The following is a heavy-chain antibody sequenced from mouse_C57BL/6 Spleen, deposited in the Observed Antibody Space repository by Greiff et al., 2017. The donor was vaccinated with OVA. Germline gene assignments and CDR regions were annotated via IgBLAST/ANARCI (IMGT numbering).Heavy chain of an antibody. D-gene: IGHD1-1*01. CDR1: GFTFSSYG. CDR2: ISSGGSYT. J-gene: IGHJ1*03. V-gene: IGHV5-6*01. CDR3: ARHGGYYGSSPWYFDV. Sequence: EVNLVESGGDLVKPGGSLKLSCAASGFTFSSYGMSWVRQTPDKRLEWVATISSGGSYTYYPDSVKGRFTISRDNAKNTLYLQMSSLKSEDTAMYYCARHGGYYGSSPWYFDVWGTGTTVTVSS.